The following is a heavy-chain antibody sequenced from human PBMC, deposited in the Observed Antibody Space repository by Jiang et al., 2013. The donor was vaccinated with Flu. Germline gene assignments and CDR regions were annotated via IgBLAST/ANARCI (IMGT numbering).Heavy chain of an antibody. Sequence: GAEVKKPGASVKASCKASGYTFTGYYMHWVRQAPGQGLEWMGWINPNSGGTNYAQKFQGWVTMTRDTSISTAYMELSRLRSDDTAVYYCAKDPVDQVEYSSSGLDYWGQGTLVTVSS. CDR3: AKDPVDQVEYSSSGLDY. J-gene: IGHJ4*02. CDR2: INPNSGGT. D-gene: IGHD6-6*01. CDR1: GYTFTGYY. V-gene: IGHV1-2*04.